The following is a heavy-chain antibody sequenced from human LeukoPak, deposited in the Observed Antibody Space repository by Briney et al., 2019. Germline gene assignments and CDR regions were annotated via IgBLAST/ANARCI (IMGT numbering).Heavy chain of an antibody. J-gene: IGHJ4*02. V-gene: IGHV3-23*01. CDR1: GFTFSSYA. CDR2: ISGSGGST. CDR3: AKRGSGWYYDY. D-gene: IGHD6-19*01. Sequence: GGSLRLSCAASGFTFSSYAKSWVRQAPGKGLEWVSAISGSGGSTYHADSVKGRLTISRDNSKNTLYLQMNSLRVEDTAVYYCAKRGSGWYYDYWGQGTLVTVSS.